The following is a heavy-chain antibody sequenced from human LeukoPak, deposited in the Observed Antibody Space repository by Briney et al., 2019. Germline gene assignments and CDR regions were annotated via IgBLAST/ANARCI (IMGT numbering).Heavy chain of an antibody. J-gene: IGHJ6*02. Sequence: GGSLRLSCAASGFTFSNYAMHWVRQAGGKGLEWIAVISYDGSDKYYAGSVKGRFTVSRDDSKRTLYLQVNSLRGEDTAVYYCARTSISSTWNFYYYGMDVWGQGTTVTVSS. V-gene: IGHV3-30*04. CDR3: ARTSISSTWNFYYYGMDV. D-gene: IGHD6-13*01. CDR1: GFTFSNYA. CDR2: ISYDGSDK.